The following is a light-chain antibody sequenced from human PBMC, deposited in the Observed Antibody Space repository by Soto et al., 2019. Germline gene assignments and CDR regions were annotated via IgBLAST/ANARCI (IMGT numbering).Light chain of an antibody. CDR3: CSYTSHSTWV. V-gene: IGLV2-14*01. CDR2: EVS. J-gene: IGLJ3*02. CDR1: SSDVGGYNY. Sequence: QSVLTQPASVSGSPGQSITISCTGTSSDVGGYNYVSWYQHHPGKAPKLMIYEVSNRPSGVSNRFSSSKSGNTASLTISGLQAEDEADYFCCSYTSHSTWVFGGGTKLTVL.